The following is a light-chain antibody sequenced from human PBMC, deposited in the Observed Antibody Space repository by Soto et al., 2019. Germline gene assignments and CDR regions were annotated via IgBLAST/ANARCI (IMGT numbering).Light chain of an antibody. V-gene: IGKV3-20*01. CDR3: QQFSGSLT. CDR2: GAS. CDR1: QNIYTGY. J-gene: IGKJ3*01. Sequence: EVVLTQSPGTLSLSPGESATLSCRASQNIYTGYLAWYQQKPGQAPRLLISGASDRATGSPDRFTGSGSGTDFTLTISRLEPEDFAVYYCQQFSGSLTFGPGTKVDFK.